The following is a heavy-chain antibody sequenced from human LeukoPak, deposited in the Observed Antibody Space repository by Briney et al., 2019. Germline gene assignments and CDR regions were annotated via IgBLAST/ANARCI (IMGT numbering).Heavy chain of an antibody. CDR1: GYTFTSYD. CDR2: MNPNSGNT. V-gene: IGHV1-8*01. CDR3: ARGRGYSYGYSHWFDP. J-gene: IGHJ5*02. D-gene: IGHD5-18*01. Sequence: ASVKVSCTASGYTFTSYDINWVRQATGQGLEWMGWMNPNSGNTGYAQKFQGRVTMTRNTSISTAYMELSSLRSEDTAVYYCARGRGYSYGYSHWFDPWGQGTLVTVSS.